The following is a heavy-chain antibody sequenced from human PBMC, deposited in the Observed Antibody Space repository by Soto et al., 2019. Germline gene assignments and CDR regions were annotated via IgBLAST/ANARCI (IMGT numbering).Heavy chain of an antibody. J-gene: IGHJ4*02. V-gene: IGHV3-23*01. CDR1: GFTFSSYA. D-gene: IGHD3-3*01. CDR3: AKVEKYYDFWSGLSKFDY. CDR2: ISGSGGST. Sequence: GGSLRLSCAASGFTFSSYAMSWVRQAPGKGLEWVSAISGSGGSTYYADSVKGRFTISRDNSKNTLYLQMNSLRAEDTAVYYCAKVEKYYDFWSGLSKFDYWGQGTLVTVSS.